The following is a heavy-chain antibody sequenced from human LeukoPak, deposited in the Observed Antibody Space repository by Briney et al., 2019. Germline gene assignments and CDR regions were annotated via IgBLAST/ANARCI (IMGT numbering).Heavy chain of an antibody. Sequence: ASVKVSCKASGYTFTGYYMHWVRQAPGQGLEWMGWINPNSGGTNYAQKFQGRVTMTRDTSISTAYMELSRLRSDDTAVCYCARVRDFYDSSGSFDYWGQGTLVTVSS. V-gene: IGHV1-2*02. D-gene: IGHD3-22*01. CDR1: GYTFTGYY. CDR2: INPNSGGT. CDR3: ARVRDFYDSSGSFDY. J-gene: IGHJ4*02.